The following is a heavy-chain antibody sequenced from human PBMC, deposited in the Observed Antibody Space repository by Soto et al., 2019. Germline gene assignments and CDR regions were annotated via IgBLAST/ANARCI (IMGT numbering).Heavy chain of an antibody. CDR3: TTAAGTQYYYYYNLDV. CDR1: DCTFSNAW. Sequence: PGGSLRLSCAASDCTFSNAWINLIRQAPGKGLEWVGRIIMKTDGGTTDYAAPVRDRFTISRDDSKNTLYLQMNSLKTEDTAVYYCTTAAGTQYYYYYNLDVWGQGATVTVSS. V-gene: IGHV3-15*07. D-gene: IGHD1-1*01. J-gene: IGHJ6*03. CDR2: IIMKTDGGTT.